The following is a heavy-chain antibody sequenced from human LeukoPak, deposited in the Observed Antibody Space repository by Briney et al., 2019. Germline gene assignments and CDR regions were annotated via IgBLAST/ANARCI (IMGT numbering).Heavy chain of an antibody. V-gene: IGHV3-7*01. CDR1: GFPFSCYL. CDR3: RRVGYIDGGIDY. J-gene: IGHJ4*02. Sequence: GGSLRLSCVVSGFPFSCYLMTWVRQAPGKGLELVANIKQYGSKKSYVDSVKGRFTIFRDHAKNSLHLQINILSPEDNVIDVFRRVGYIDGGIDYWGQGTLVTVSS. D-gene: IGHD5-24*01. CDR2: IKQYGSKK.